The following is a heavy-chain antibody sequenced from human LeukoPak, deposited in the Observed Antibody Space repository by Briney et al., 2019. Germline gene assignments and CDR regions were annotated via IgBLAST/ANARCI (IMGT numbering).Heavy chain of an antibody. V-gene: IGHV1-69*04. CDR3: AKGGYCSGGSCYGMDV. CDR1: GGTFSSYA. CDR2: IIPILGIA. J-gene: IGHJ6*02. Sequence: SVKVSCKASGGTFSSYAISWVRQAPGQGLEWMGRIIPILGIANYAQKFQGRVTITADKSTSTAYMELSSLRSEDTAVYYCAKGGYCSGGSCYGMDVWGQGTTVTVSS. D-gene: IGHD2-15*01.